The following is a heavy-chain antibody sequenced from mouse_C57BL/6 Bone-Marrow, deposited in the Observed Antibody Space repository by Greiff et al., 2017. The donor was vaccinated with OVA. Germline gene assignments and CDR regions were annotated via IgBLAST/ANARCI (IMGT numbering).Heavy chain of an antibody. D-gene: IGHD4-1*01. J-gene: IGHJ3*01. Sequence: LQESGPGLVKPSQSLFLTCSITGFPITSGYYWIWIRQSPGKPLEWMGYITHSGETFYNPSLQSPISITRETSKNQFFLQLNSVTTEDTARYYCAGELAWFAYWGQGTLVTVSA. CDR3: AGELAWFAY. CDR2: ITHSGET. CDR1: GFPITSGYY. V-gene: IGHV12-3*01.